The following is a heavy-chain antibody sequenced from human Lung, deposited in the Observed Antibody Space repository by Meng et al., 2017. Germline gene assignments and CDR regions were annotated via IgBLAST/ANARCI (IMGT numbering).Heavy chain of an antibody. J-gene: IGHJ5*02. CDR2: ISAYNGNT. V-gene: IGHV1-18*01. Sequence: QVHLVQSGAEVREPGASVKVSCKASGYPFTNYGISWVRQAPGQGLEWMGWISAYNGNTNYAQKLQGRVTMTTDTSTSTAYMELRSLRSDDTAVYYCARDRYCSTTSCTGWFDPWGQGTLVTVSS. CDR1: GYPFTNYG. D-gene: IGHD2-2*01. CDR3: ARDRYCSTTSCTGWFDP.